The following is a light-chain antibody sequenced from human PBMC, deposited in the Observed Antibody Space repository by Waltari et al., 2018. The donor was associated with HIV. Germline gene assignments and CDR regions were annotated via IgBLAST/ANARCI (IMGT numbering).Light chain of an antibody. V-gene: IGLV1-47*01. Sequence: QSPLTQPPSLSGTPGQRLTLPCSRNNSHTARHYLFWYRPVPGPAPNLLVYRNDQRPSGVVDRLSGSRSGASASLVIGGLRVEDEADYYCASWDDGLSGHVFGGGTTVSV. J-gene: IGLJ1*01. CDR2: RND. CDR3: ASWDDGLSGHV. CDR1: NSHTARHY.